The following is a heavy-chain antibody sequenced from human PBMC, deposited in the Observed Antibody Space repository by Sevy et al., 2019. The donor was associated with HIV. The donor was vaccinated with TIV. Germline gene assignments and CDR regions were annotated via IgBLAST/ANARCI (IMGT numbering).Heavy chain of an antibody. CDR3: TTLNYYDSSGLDY. D-gene: IGHD3-22*01. CDR1: GFTFSNAW. V-gene: IGHV3-15*01. Sequence: GGSLRLSFAASGFTFSNAWMSWVRQAPGKGLEWVGRIKSKTDGGTTDYAAPVKGRFTISRDDSKNTLYLQMNSLKTEDTAVYYCTTLNYYDSSGLDYWGQGTLVTVSS. CDR2: IKSKTDGGTT. J-gene: IGHJ4*02.